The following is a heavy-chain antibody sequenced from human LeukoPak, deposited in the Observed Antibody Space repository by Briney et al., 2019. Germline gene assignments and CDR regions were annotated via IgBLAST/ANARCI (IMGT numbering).Heavy chain of an antibody. J-gene: IGHJ1*01. Sequence: ASVKVSCKASGYTFTSYYMHWVRQAPGQGLEWMGRINPNSGGTNYAQKFQGRVTMTRDTSISTAYMELSRLRSDDTAVYYCARNTVPYYYDSSGYYHEYFQHWGQGTLVTVSS. D-gene: IGHD3-22*01. CDR3: ARNTVPYYYDSSGYYHEYFQH. CDR1: GYTFTSYY. CDR2: INPNSGGT. V-gene: IGHV1-2*06.